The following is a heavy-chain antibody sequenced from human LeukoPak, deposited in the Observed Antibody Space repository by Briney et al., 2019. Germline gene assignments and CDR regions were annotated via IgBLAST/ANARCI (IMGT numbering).Heavy chain of an antibody. CDR1: GDSISTYY. J-gene: IGHJ4*02. D-gene: IGHD6-19*01. CDR2: IYNSGST. CDR3: ARDLLSTAGYFDY. Sequence: SETLSLTCTVSGDSISTYYWAWIRQPPGEGLEWIGQIYNSGSTNYNPSLKSRVTISVDTSKNQFSLKLVSMTAADTAVYYCARDLLSTAGYFDYWGQGTLVTVSS. V-gene: IGHV4-59*12.